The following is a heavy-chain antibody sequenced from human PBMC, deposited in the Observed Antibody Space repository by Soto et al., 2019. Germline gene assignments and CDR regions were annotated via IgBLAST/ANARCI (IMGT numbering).Heavy chain of an antibody. CDR1: GGTFSSYA. CDR3: ARVAVAGTLRYYFDY. CDR2: IIPISGTA. D-gene: IGHD6-19*01. Sequence: QVQLVQSGAEVKKPGSSVKVSCKASGGTFSSYAISWVRQAPGQGLEWMGGIIPISGTANYAQKFQGRVTITADESTSTGYMELSSLRSEDTAVYYGARVAVAGTLRYYFDYWGQGTLVTVSS. J-gene: IGHJ4*02. V-gene: IGHV1-69*01.